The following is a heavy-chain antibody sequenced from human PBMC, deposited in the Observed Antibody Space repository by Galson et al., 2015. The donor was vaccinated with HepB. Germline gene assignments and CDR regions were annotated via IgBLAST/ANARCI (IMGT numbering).Heavy chain of an antibody. D-gene: IGHD3-9*01. CDR3: ARGLTAGAAYFDY. J-gene: IGHJ4*02. CDR1: GFTFSSYA. V-gene: IGHV3-64*01. CDR2: ISSNGGST. Sequence: SLRLSCAASGFTFSSYAMHWVRQAPGKGLEYVSAISSNGGSTYYANSVKGRFTISRDNSKNTLYLQMGSLRAEDMAVYYCARGLTAGAAYFDYWGQGTLVTVSS.